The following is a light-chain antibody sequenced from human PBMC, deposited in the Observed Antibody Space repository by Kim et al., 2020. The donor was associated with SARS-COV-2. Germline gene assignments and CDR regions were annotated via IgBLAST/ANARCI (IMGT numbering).Light chain of an antibody. J-gene: IGKJ1*01. V-gene: IGKV3-20*01. CDR1: QTVSNSY. Sequence: EIVLTQSPGTLSLSPGERATLSCRASQTVSNSYLAWYQQKPGQAPRLLIYYVSNRATGIPDRFSGSGSGTDFTLTISRLEPEDFAVYYCQQYHTPTTFGQGTKVDIK. CDR2: YVS. CDR3: QQYHTPTT.